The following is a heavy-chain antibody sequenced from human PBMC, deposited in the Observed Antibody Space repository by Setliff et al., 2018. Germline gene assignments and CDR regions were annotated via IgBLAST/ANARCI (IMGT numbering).Heavy chain of an antibody. J-gene: IGHJ3*01. V-gene: IGHV1-2*04. D-gene: IGHD3-16*01. CDR3: ARSDHLVVDGFDV. CDR1: GYTFATYG. Sequence: ASVKVSCKASGYTFATYGISWVRQAPGQGLEWMGWINPKTGGTNLAQKFQGWVSMARDTSITTAYMELSWLTSDDMAVYFCARSDHLVVDGFDVWGQGTMVTVSS. CDR2: INPKTGGT.